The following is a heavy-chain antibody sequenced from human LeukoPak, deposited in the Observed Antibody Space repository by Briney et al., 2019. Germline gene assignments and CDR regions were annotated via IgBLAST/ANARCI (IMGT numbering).Heavy chain of an antibody. CDR2: IYSGGST. Sequence: PGGSLRLSCAASGFTVSSNYMSWVRQAPGKGLEWVSVIYSGGSTYYADSVKGRFTISRDNSKNTLYLQMNSLRAEDTAVYYCAREMAYHYYFDYWGQGTLVTVSS. CDR1: GFTVSSNY. CDR3: AREMAYHYYFDY. J-gene: IGHJ4*02. V-gene: IGHV3-53*01. D-gene: IGHD5-24*01.